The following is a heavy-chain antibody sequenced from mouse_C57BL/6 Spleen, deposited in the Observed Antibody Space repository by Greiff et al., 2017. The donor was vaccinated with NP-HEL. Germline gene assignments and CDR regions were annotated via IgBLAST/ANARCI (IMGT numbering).Heavy chain of an antibody. CDR2: ISDGGSYT. CDR3: ARARMDY. CDR1: GFTFSSYA. J-gene: IGHJ4*01. Sequence: EVKVVESGGGLVKPGGSLKLSCAASGFTFSSYAMSWVRQTPEKRLEWVATISDGGSYTYYPDNVKGRFTISRDNAKNNLYLQMSHLKSEDTAMYYCARARMDYWGQGTSVTVSS. V-gene: IGHV5-4*03.